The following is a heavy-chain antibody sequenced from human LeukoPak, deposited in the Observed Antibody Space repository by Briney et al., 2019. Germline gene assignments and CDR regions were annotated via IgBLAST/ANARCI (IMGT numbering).Heavy chain of an antibody. V-gene: IGHV3-30*02. Sequence: GGSLRLSCAASGFTFSTLGMHWVRRAPGKGLEWLASIWPDGSNQYYADSVKGRLTISRDNSKSTLYLQMNSLRAEDAAVYYCAKDDKPDGNRYFDYWGQGTPVTVSS. CDR3: AKDDKPDGNRYFDY. CDR2: IWPDGSNQ. CDR1: GFTFSTLG. D-gene: IGHD1-1*01. J-gene: IGHJ4*02.